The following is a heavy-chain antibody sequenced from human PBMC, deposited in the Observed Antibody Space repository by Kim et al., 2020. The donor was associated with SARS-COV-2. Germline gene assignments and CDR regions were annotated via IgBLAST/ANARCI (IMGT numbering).Heavy chain of an antibody. CDR3: ARVRWELKPFDY. J-gene: IGHJ4*02. V-gene: IGHV4-30-2*04. Sequence: YSTPSLKGRVTRSVDTSKNQFSLKLSSVTAADTAVYYCARVRWELKPFDYWGQGTLVTVSS. D-gene: IGHD1-26*01.